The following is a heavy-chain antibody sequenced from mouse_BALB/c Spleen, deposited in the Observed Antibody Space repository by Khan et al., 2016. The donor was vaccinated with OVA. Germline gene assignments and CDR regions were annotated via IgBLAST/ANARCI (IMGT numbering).Heavy chain of an antibody. D-gene: IGHD1-1*01. V-gene: IGHV3-2*02. J-gene: IGHJ2*01. Sequence: EVQLQESGPGLVRPSQSLSLTCTVTGYSITSDSAWNWIRQFPENKLEWMGYISYSGRTSYNPSLKSRIPITRDTSKNQFFLQLNSGTTEDTATYYFARSVTITTVVATDFDYWGQGTTLTVSS. CDR2: ISYSGRT. CDR1: GYSITSDSA. CDR3: ARSVTITTVVATDFDY.